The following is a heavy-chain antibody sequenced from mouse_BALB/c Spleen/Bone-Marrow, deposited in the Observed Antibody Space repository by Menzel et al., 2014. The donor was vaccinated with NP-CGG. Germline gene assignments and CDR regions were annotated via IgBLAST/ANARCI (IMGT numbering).Heavy chain of an antibody. CDR2: IHPSGSET. J-gene: IGHJ3*01. CDR1: GYSFTSYW. Sequence: QVQLQQSGAELVRPGASVKLSCKASGYSFTSYWMNWVKQRPGQGLEGIGMIHPSGSETRLNQNFKDKATLTVDKSSSTAYMQLSSPTSEDSAVYYCTRSRGEVYWGQGTLVTVSA. V-gene: IGHV1-61*01. CDR3: TRSRGEVY.